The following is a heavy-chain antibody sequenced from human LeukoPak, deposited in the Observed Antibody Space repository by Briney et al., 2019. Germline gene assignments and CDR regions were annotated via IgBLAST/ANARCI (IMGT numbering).Heavy chain of an antibody. D-gene: IGHD3-16*01. CDR2: ISPGDSGI. Sequence: GESLKISCKGSGYSFTNFWTGWVRQMPGKGLEWMGVISPGDSGIRYSPSFQGQVTISVDKSISTAYLQWSSLKASDSAMYYCAAGGASAPWGQGTLVTVSS. CDR1: GYSFTNFW. CDR3: AAGGASAP. J-gene: IGHJ5*02. V-gene: IGHV5-51*01.